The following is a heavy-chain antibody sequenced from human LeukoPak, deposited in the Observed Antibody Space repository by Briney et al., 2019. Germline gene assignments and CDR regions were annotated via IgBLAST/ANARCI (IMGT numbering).Heavy chain of an antibody. CDR3: ARQLANTAPFNI. CDR2: VRDNGES. J-gene: IGHJ3*02. V-gene: IGHV4-59*08. D-gene: IGHD5-18*01. Sequence: SEALSLTCTVSGGSINTYLWSWVRQPPGKGLEWIAYVRDNGESNYNPSLKSRVAISIDTANNQISLRLNFVTASDTAIYYCARQLANTAPFNISRLATIVTVSS. CDR1: GGSINTYL.